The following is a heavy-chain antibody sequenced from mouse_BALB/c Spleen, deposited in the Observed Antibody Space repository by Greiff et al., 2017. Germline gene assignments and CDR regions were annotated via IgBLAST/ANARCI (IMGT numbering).Heavy chain of an antibody. CDR1: GYTFTSYW. J-gene: IGHJ2*01. CDR3: ARSDGNYDY. D-gene: IGHD2-1*01. CDR2: IYPGDGDT. V-gene: IGHV1-87*01. Sequence: VQLQQSGAELAIPGASVKLSCKASGYTFTSYWMQWVKQRPGQGLEWIGAIYPGDGDTRYTQKFKGKATLTADKSSSTAYMQLSSLASEDSAVYYCARSDGNYDYWGQGTTLTVSS.